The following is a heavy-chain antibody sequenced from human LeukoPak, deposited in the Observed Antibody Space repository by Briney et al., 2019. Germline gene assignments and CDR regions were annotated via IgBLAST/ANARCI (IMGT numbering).Heavy chain of an antibody. CDR1: GGSVNSRYRY. V-gene: IGHV4-61*01. D-gene: IGHD6-19*01. CDR3: ARSRYSSGWYYFDY. Sequence: SETLSLTCTVSGGSVNSRYRYWSWVRQPPGKGLEWIGYIYYSGSTNYNPSLKSRVTILIDTSKNQFSLNLRSVTAADTAMYYCARSRYSSGWYYFDYWGQGTLVSVSS. CDR2: IYYSGST. J-gene: IGHJ4*02.